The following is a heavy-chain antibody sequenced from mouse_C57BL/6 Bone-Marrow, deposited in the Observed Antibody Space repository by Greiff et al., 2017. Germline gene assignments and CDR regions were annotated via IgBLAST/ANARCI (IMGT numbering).Heavy chain of an antibody. V-gene: IGHV1-52*01. D-gene: IGHD2-5*01. CDR3: ARCGHYYSNYVYFDY. CDR1: GYTFTSYW. Sequence: QVQLQQPGAELVRPGSSVKLSCKASGYTFTSYWMHWVKQRPIQGLEWIGNIDPSDSDTHYNQQFKDKATLTVDKSSSTAYMQLSSLTSEDSAVYYDARCGHYYSNYVYFDYWGKGTTLTVSS. CDR2: IDPSDSDT. J-gene: IGHJ2*01.